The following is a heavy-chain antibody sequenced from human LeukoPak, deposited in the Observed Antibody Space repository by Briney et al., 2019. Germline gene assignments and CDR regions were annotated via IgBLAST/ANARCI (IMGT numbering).Heavy chain of an antibody. J-gene: IGHJ5*02. Sequence: PGGSLRLSCAASGFTFSSYSMNWVRQAPGKGLEWVSSISSGSSYIYYADSVKGRFTISRDNAKNSLYLQMNSLRAEDTAVYYCARDRLAAAVNWFDPWGQGTLVTVSS. CDR2: ISSGSSYI. D-gene: IGHD6-13*01. CDR1: GFTFSSYS. V-gene: IGHV3-21*01. CDR3: ARDRLAAAVNWFDP.